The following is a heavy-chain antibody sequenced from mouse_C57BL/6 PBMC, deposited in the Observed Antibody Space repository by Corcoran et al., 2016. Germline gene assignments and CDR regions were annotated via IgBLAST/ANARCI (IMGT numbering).Heavy chain of an antibody. Sequence: EVQLQQSGPELVKPGASVKISCKASGYTFTDYYMNWVKQSHGKSLEWIGDINPNNGGTSYNQKFKGKATLTVDKSSSTAYMELRSLTSEDSAVYYCANDGYYVYAMDYWGQGTSVTVSS. D-gene: IGHD2-3*01. V-gene: IGHV1-26*01. J-gene: IGHJ4*01. CDR1: GYTFTDYY. CDR2: INPNNGGT. CDR3: ANDGYYVYAMDY.